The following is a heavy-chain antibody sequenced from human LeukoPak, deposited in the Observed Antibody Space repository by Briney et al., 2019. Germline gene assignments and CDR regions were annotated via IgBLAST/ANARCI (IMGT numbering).Heavy chain of an antibody. CDR1: GFTFSSYW. CDR3: AKAGGDYYGSVFQH. V-gene: IGHV3-7*01. CDR2: IKQDGSEK. Sequence: GGSLRLSCAASGFTFSSYWMSWVRQAPGKGLEWVANIKQDGSEKYYVDSVKGRFTISRDNSKNTLYLQMNSLRAEDTAVYYCAKAGGDYYGSVFQHWGQGTLVTVSS. J-gene: IGHJ1*01. D-gene: IGHD3-10*01.